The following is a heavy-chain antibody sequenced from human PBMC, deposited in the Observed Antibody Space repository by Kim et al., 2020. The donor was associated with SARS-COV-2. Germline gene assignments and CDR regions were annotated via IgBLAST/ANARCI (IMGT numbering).Heavy chain of an antibody. D-gene: IGHD3-10*01. CDR3: ATDGSSEFLQLFDY. J-gene: IGHJ4*02. Sequence: ASVKVSCKVFGYTLSEISMHWVRQAPGKGLEWMGGFDPEDGETIYAQKFQGSVTMTDDTSTDTAYMELSSLISEDSAVYYCATDGSSEFLQLFDYWGQGTLVTVSS. CDR1: GYTLSEIS. CDR2: FDPEDGET. V-gene: IGHV1-24*01.